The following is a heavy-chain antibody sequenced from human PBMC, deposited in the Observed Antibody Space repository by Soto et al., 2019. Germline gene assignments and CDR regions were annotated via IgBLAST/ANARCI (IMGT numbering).Heavy chain of an antibody. CDR1: GFTFSSYA. D-gene: IGHD3-3*01. V-gene: IGHV3-23*01. J-gene: IGHJ4*02. CDR2: ISGSGGST. CDR3: AKDTRRSDVRGIAARGFDY. Sequence: GGSLRLSCAASGFTFSSYAMSWVRQAPGKGLEWVSAISGSGGSTYYADSVKGRFTISRDNSKNTLYLQMNSLRAEDTAVYYCAKDTRRSDVRGIAARGFDYWGQGTLVTVSS.